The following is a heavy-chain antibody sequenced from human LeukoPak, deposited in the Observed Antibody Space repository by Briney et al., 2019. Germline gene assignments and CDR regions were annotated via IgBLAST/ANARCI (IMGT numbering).Heavy chain of an antibody. D-gene: IGHD4-11*01. J-gene: IGHJ1*01. V-gene: IGHV4-30-2*01. Sequence: PSETLSLTCTVSGGSISSGGYYWSWIRQPPGKGLEWIGYIYHSGSTYYNPSLKSRVTISVDRSKNQFSLKLSSVTAADTAVYYCARDKAVTTELTQYFHHWGQGTLVTVSS. CDR2: IYHSGST. CDR3: ARDKAVTTELTQYFHH. CDR1: GGSISSGGYY.